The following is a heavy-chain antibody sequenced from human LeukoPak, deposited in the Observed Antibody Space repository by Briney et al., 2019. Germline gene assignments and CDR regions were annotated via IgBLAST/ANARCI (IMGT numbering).Heavy chain of an antibody. CDR3: ARAHCSSTSCYIGYYYYMDV. V-gene: IGHV1-8*01. D-gene: IGHD2-2*02. CDR1: GYTFTSYD. Sequence: ASVKVSCKASGYTFTSYDINWVRQATGQGLEWMGWMNPNSGNTGYAQKFQGRVTMTRNTSISTAYMELSSLRSEDTAVYYCARAHCSSTSCYIGYYYYMDVWGKGTTVTVSS. J-gene: IGHJ6*03. CDR2: MNPNSGNT.